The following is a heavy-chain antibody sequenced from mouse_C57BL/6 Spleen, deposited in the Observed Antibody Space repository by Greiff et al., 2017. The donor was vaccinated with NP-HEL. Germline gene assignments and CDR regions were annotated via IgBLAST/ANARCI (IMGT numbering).Heavy chain of an antibody. CDR1: GYTFTSYW. V-gene: IGHV1-69*01. J-gene: IGHJ4*01. D-gene: IGHD2-5*01. CDR2: IDPSDSYT. CDR3: ARSRSNHAMDY. Sequence: QVQLQQPGAELVMPGASVKLSCKASGYTFTSYWMHWVKQRPGQGLEWIGEIDPSDSYTNYNQKFKGKSTLTVDKSSSTAYMQLSSLTSEDSAVYYCARSRSNHAMDYWGQGTSVTVSS.